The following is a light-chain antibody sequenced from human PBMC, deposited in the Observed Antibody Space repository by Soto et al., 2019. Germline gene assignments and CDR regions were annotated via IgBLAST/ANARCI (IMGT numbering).Light chain of an antibody. CDR1: QDIRKC. J-gene: IGKJ5*01. V-gene: IGKV1-39*01. CDR2: AAS. CDR3: QQRSNWPPEIT. Sequence: DIQMTQSPSSLSASVGDRVTITCQASQDIRKCLNWYQQKPGKAPNLLIYAASSLQSGVPSRFSGSGSGTDFTLTISSLQRDDFAIYYCQQRSNWPPEITFGQGTRLEIK.